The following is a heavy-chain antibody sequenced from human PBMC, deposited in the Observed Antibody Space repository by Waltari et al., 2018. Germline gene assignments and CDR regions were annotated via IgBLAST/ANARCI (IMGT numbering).Heavy chain of an antibody. Sequence: QVQLVESGGGVVQPGRPLSLSCAASGFTFSSYGMHWVRQAPGRGLEWVAVIWYDGSNKDYADSVKGRFTISRDNSKNTLYLQMNSLRAEDTAVYYCARDPHCTNGVCYRNAFDIWGQGTMVTVSS. J-gene: IGHJ3*02. D-gene: IGHD2-8*01. CDR1: GFTFSSYG. CDR3: ARDPHCTNGVCYRNAFDI. CDR2: IWYDGSNK. V-gene: IGHV3-33*01.